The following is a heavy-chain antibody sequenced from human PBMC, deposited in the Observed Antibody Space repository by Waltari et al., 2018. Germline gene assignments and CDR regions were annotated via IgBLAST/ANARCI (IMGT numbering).Heavy chain of an antibody. J-gene: IGHJ6*03. CDR2: IYTVGST. CDR3: ARGHTISGGDYMDV. Sequence: EVQLVESGGGLIQPGGSLRLSCAVSGFTVSHNYMSWVRQAPGKGLEWVSVIYTVGSTFYADSVMGRFTISRDNSMNTLCLQMNSLRGEDTAVYYCARGHTISGGDYMDVWGKGTTVIVSS. D-gene: IGHD3-3*01. V-gene: IGHV3-53*01. CDR1: GFTVSHNY.